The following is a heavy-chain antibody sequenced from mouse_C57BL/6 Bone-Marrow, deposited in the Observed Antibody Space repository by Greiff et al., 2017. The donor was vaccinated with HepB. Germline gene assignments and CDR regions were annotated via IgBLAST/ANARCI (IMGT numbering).Heavy chain of an antibody. D-gene: IGHD1-1*01. Sequence: VQLQQSGAELARPGASVKLSCKASGYTFTSYGISWVKQRTGQGLEWIGEIYPSSGNTYYNEKFKGKATLTADKSSSTAYMELRSLTSEDSAVYFCARRGIYYYGRAWFAYWGQGTLVTVSA. V-gene: IGHV1-81*01. CDR2: IYPSSGNT. J-gene: IGHJ3*01. CDR3: ARRGIYYYGRAWFAY. CDR1: GYTFTSYG.